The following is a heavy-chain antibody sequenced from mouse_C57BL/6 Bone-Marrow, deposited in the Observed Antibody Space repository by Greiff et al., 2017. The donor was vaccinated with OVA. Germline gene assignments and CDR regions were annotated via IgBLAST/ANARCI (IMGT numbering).Heavy chain of an antibody. Sequence: QVQLQQSGAELVRPGASVKLSCKASGYTFTDYYINWVKQRPGQGLEWIARIYPGSGNTYYNEKFKGKATLTAEKSSSTAYMQLSSLTSGDSAVYFCARSHDGYSFDYWGQGTTLTVSS. D-gene: IGHD2-3*01. V-gene: IGHV1-76*01. CDR3: ARSHDGYSFDY. CDR1: GYTFTDYY. CDR2: IYPGSGNT. J-gene: IGHJ2*01.